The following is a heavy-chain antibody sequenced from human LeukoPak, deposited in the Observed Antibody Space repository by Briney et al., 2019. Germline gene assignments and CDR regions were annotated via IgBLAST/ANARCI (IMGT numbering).Heavy chain of an antibody. CDR1: GFPFEIYW. CDR3: AEEKTVAGWYFDL. V-gene: IGHV3-7*01. Sequence: GGSLRLSCVASGFPFEIYWMSWVRHGPGKGLEWVANIKSDGSEEYYADSVKGRLTVSRGNAKNSLFLQMNSLRVEDTAVYYCAEEKTVAGWYFDLWGRGTLVTVSS. J-gene: IGHJ2*01. D-gene: IGHD6-19*01. CDR2: IKSDGSEE.